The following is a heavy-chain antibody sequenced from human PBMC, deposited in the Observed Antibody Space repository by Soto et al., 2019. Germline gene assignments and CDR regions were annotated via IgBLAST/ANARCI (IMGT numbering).Heavy chain of an antibody. CDR2: IIPISGTT. CDR1: GGTFSIHA. Sequence: ASVKVSCKAAGGTFSIHAIIWVRQAPGHGLEWMGGIIPISGTTYYTQKFQGRVTITADEPTSTAFMELSSLKSDDTAVFYCARGYCSGGNCYSGMDVWGQGTMVTASS. CDR3: ARGYCSGGNCYSGMDV. J-gene: IGHJ6*02. V-gene: IGHV1-69*13. D-gene: IGHD2-15*01.